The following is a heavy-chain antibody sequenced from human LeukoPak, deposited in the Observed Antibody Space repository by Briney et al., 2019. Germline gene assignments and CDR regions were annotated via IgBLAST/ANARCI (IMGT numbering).Heavy chain of an antibody. Sequence: RASVQVSCKASGYTFTSNYMHWVRQAPGQGLEWMGIIHPSGGNTNYAQKFQGRVAMTRDTSTSTVYMELSSLRSEDTAIYYCARDCSSTRCQGPVFDNWGQGTLVTVSS. J-gene: IGHJ4*02. CDR1: GYTFTSNY. CDR3: ARDCSSTRCQGPVFDN. CDR2: IHPSGGNT. D-gene: IGHD2-2*01. V-gene: IGHV1-46*01.